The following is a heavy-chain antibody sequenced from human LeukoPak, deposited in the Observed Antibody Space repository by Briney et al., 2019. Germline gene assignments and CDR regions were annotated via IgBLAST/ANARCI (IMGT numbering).Heavy chain of an antibody. D-gene: IGHD3-22*01. CDR3: ARAGYYYDSSGYYEGFDY. J-gene: IGHJ4*02. CDR1: GYTFTSYG. V-gene: IGHV1-18*01. Sequence: ASVKVSCKASGYTFTSYGISWVRQAPGQGLEWMGWICAYNGNTNYAQKLQGRVTITRNTSISTAYMELSSLRSEDTAVYYCARAGYYYDSSGYYEGFDYWGQGTLVTVSS. CDR2: ICAYNGNT.